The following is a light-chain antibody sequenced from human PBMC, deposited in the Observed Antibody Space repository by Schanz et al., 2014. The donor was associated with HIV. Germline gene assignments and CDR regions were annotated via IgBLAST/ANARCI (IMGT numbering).Light chain of an antibody. CDR2: DVT. V-gene: IGLV2-14*03. CDR3: STYTTSNTWV. J-gene: IGLJ3*02. CDR1: NSDIGDYNY. Sequence: QSALTQPASVSGSPGQSITISCTGTNSDIGDYNYVSWYQQHPGKAPKLMIYDVTSRPSGISTRFSASKSGDTASLTISGLQSEDEGDYYCSTYTTSNTWVFGGGTKLTVL.